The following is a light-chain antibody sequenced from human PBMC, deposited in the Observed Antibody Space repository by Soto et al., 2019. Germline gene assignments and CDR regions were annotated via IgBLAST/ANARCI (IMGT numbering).Light chain of an antibody. Sequence: DIQMTQYPSTLSASVGERVTISCRASQSVNHWLAWYQRKPGKAPKLLIHDASTLESGIPSRFSGSGSGTEFTLTISSLQPDDFATDYCQQYNSYWTFGQGTKVDIK. V-gene: IGKV1-5*01. CDR3: QQYNSYWT. J-gene: IGKJ1*01. CDR2: DAS. CDR1: QSVNHW.